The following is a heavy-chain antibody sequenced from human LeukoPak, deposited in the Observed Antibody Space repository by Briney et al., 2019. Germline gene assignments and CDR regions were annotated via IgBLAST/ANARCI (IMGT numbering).Heavy chain of an antibody. Sequence: QPGRSLRLSCAASGSTFSSYGMHWVRQAPGKGLEWVAVISYDGSHKQYADSVKGRFTISRDNSKNTLYLQMESLRPDDTAVYYCAKDRGYCSGVRCYPNYWGQGTLVTVSS. CDR3: AKDRGYCSGVRCYPNY. V-gene: IGHV3-30*18. CDR2: ISYDGSHK. J-gene: IGHJ4*02. D-gene: IGHD2-15*01. CDR1: GSTFSSYG.